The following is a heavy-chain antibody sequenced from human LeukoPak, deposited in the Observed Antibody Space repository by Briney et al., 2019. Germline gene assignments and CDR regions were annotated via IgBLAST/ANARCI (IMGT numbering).Heavy chain of an antibody. CDR1: GFTFSSYE. Sequence: TGGSLRLSCAASGFTFSSYEMNWVRQAPGKGLEWVSYISSSGSTIYYADSVKGRFTISRDNAKNSLYLQMNSLRAEDTAVYYCARDRRAVVVPAARNGMDVWGQGTTVTVSS. D-gene: IGHD2-2*01. CDR2: ISSSGSTI. V-gene: IGHV3-48*03. CDR3: ARDRRAVVVPAARNGMDV. J-gene: IGHJ6*02.